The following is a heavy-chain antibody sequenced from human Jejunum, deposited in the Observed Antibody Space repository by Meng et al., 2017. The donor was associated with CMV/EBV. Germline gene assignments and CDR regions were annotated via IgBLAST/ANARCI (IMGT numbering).Heavy chain of an antibody. V-gene: IGHV3-11*04. D-gene: IGHD2-15*01. J-gene: IGHJ4*02. CDR1: GFAFSDYY. CDR3: ARGSGGKCFDY. Sequence: ASGFAFSDYYLIWTRQAPGKGLEWVAYISSSATTTVYYADSVKGRFTISRDNAKNSLFLQMNSLRAEDTAVYYCARGSGGKCFDYWGQGTLVTVSS. CDR2: ISSSATTTV.